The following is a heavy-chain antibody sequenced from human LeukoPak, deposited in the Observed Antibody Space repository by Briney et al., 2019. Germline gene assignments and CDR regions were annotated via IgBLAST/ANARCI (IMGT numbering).Heavy chain of an antibody. Sequence: SETRSLTCAVYGGSFSGYYWSWIRQPPGKGLEWIGEINHSGSTNYNPSLKSRVTISVDTSKNQFSLKLSSVTAADTAVYYCASRVVPAARAEYFQHWGQGTLVTVSS. D-gene: IGHD2-2*01. CDR1: GGSFSGYY. CDR3: ASRVVPAARAEYFQH. J-gene: IGHJ1*01. CDR2: INHSGST. V-gene: IGHV4-34*01.